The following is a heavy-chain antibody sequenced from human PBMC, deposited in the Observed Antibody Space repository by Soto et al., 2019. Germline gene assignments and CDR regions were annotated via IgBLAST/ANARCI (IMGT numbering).Heavy chain of an antibody. CDR3: ARRGYGARFVDWFDP. Sequence: ASVKVSCKASGYTFTSYDINWVRQATGQGLEWMGWMNPNSGNTGYAQKFQGRVTMTRNTSISTAYMELSSLRSEDTAVYYCARRGYGARFVDWFDPWGQGALVTVSS. CDR1: GYTFTSYD. J-gene: IGHJ5*02. V-gene: IGHV1-8*01. D-gene: IGHD5-18*01. CDR2: MNPNSGNT.